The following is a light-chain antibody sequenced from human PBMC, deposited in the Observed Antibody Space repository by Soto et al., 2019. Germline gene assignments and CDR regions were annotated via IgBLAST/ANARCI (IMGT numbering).Light chain of an antibody. J-gene: IGKJ1*01. CDR1: QSVSSY. Sequence: EIVLTQSPATLSLSPGERATLSCRASQSVSSYLAWYQQKPGQGPRLLIYDASKRATGIPARFSGSGSGTDFTLTISSLEPEDFAVYYCQYYGTSPKPFGQGTKVDIK. V-gene: IGKV3-11*01. CDR2: DAS. CDR3: QYYGTSPKP.